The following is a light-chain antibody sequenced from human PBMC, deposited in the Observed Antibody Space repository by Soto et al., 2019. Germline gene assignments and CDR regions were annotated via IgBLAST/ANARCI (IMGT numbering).Light chain of an antibody. CDR2: GAS. J-gene: IGKJ1*01. CDR1: QXXSSN. CDR3: QQYNNWPGT. V-gene: IGKV3-15*01. Sequence: EIVMTXSPXXXXVSXGXRAXXXXXASQXXSSNLAWYQQKPGQAPRLLIYGASTRATGIPARFSGSGSGTEFTLTISSLQSEDFAVYYCQQYNNWPGTFGQGTKVEIK.